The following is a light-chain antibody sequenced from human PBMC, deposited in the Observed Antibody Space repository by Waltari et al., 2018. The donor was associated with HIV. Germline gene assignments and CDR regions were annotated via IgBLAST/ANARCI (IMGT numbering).Light chain of an antibody. Sequence: QSALTQPASVSGSPGQSVTISCTATTSDFGRYNSVSWYQQHPGNLPRSIIYEVTILPSGVPHRFSGSKSGKTASLTISGLQAEDEAIYYCSTHTTTDTLIFGGGTKLTVL. CDR1: TSDFGRYNS. V-gene: IGLV2-14*03. CDR3: STHTTTDTLI. J-gene: IGLJ2*01. CDR2: EVT.